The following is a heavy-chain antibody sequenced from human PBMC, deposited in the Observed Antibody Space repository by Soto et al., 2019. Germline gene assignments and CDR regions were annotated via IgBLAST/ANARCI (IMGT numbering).Heavy chain of an antibody. CDR1: GYSFTSYW. CDR3: ARRSVSAGRRSVTGKINAFDT. V-gene: IGHV5-51*01. CDR2: IYPGDSDT. D-gene: IGHD2-21*02. J-gene: IGHJ3*02. Sequence: GESLKISCKGSGYSFTSYWIGWVRQMPGKGLEWMGIIYPGDSDTRYSPSFQGQVTISADKSISTAYLQWSSLKASDTAMYYCARRSVSAGRRSVTGKINAFDTWGQGTMVTVSS.